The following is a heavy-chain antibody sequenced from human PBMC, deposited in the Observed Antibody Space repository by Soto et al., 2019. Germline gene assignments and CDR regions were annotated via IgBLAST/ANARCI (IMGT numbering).Heavy chain of an antibody. CDR1: GFTFSSYA. CDR3: AKDRGYDILTGYYIGDY. V-gene: IGHV3-23*01. D-gene: IGHD3-9*01. Sequence: GGSLRLSCAASGFTFSSYAMSWVRQAPGKGLEWVSAISGSGGSTYYADSVKGRFTISRDNSKNTLYLQMNSLRAEDTAVYYCAKDRGYDILTGYYIGDYWGQGTLVTVSS. J-gene: IGHJ4*02. CDR2: ISGSGGST.